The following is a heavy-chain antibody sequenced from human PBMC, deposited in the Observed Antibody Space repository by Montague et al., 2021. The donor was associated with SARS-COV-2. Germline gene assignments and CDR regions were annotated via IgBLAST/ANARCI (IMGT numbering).Heavy chain of an antibody. Sequence: SETLSLTCTVSGDSISSLHYYWGWIRQSPGKGLEWIGHVFYRGSTYYXPSLRSRVTISVDTSKNQFSLRLRSVTATDTAIYYCARRAGVVGVSWFDFWGQGTLVTVSS. CDR3: ARRAGVVGVSWFDF. J-gene: IGHJ5*01. V-gene: IGHV4-39*01. CDR2: VFYRGST. CDR1: GDSISSLHYY. D-gene: IGHD1-26*01.